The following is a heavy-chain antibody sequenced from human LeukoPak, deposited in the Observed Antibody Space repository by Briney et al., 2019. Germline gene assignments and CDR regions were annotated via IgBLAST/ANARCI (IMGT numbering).Heavy chain of an antibody. Sequence: GGSLRLSCAASGFTFSSYSMNWVRQAPGKGLEWVSSISSSSSYIYYADSVKGRFTISRDNAKNSLYLQMNSLRAEDTAVYYCARGGDILTGYAFDYWGQGTLVTVSS. D-gene: IGHD3-9*01. CDR2: ISSSSSYI. CDR1: GFTFSSYS. V-gene: IGHV3-21*01. J-gene: IGHJ4*02. CDR3: ARGGDILTGYAFDY.